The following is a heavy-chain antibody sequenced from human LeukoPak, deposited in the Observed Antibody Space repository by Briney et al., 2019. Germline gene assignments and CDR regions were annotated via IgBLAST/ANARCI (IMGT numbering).Heavy chain of an antibody. D-gene: IGHD3-10*01. CDR2: ISGSGEST. CDR1: GFTFSSYA. Sequence: GGSLRLPCAASGFTFSSYAMSWVRQAPGKGLEWVSAISGSGESTYYAASVKGRFTIFRDDSKNTLYLQMNSLRAEDTAVYYCAKDRQNYFGSGYYFDYWGQGTLVTVSS. J-gene: IGHJ4*02. CDR3: AKDRQNYFGSGYYFDY. V-gene: IGHV3-23*01.